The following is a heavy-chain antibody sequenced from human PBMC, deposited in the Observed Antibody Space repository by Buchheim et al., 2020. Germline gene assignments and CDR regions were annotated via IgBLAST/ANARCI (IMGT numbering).Heavy chain of an antibody. CDR3: ARDRGYRSGWYSYYDSMDV. CDR1: GFTFSSYS. CDR2: ISSSSSYI. J-gene: IGHJ6*02. Sequence: EVQLVESGGGLVKPGGSLRLSCAASGFTFSSYSMNWVRQAPGKGLEWVSSISSSSSYIYYADSVKGRFTISRDNAKNSLYLQMNSLRAEDTAVDYCARDRGYRSGWYSYYDSMDVWGEGTT. V-gene: IGHV3-21*01. D-gene: IGHD6-19*01.